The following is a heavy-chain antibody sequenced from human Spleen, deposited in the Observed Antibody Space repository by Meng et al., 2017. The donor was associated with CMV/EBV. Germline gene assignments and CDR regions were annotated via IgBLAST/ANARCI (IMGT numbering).Heavy chain of an antibody. CDR3: VRDGGRWDFDY. CDR1: GIPFSIYE. Sequence: GESLKISCAASGIPFSIYEMNWVRQAPGKGLEWVSYISSTGNTIYYAASVKGRFTISRDNSKNTLYLQMNSLRAEDTAIYYCVRDGGRWDFDYWGQGTLVTVSS. J-gene: IGHJ4*02. V-gene: IGHV3-48*03. CDR2: ISSTGNTI. D-gene: IGHD3-16*01.